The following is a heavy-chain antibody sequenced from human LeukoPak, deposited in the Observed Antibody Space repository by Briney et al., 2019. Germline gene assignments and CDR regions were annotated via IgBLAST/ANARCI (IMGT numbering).Heavy chain of an antibody. V-gene: IGHV4-34*01. CDR2: INHSGST. CDR1: GGSFSGYY. D-gene: IGHD2-15*01. J-gene: IGHJ6*02. CDR3: ARARYCSGGSCYSLFYYYYGMVV. Sequence: SETLSLTCAVYGGSFSGYYWSWIRQPPGKGLEWIGEINHSGSTNYNPSLKSRVTISVDTSKNQFSLKLSSVTAADTAVYYCARARYCSGGSCYSLFYYYYGMVVWGQGTTVTVSS.